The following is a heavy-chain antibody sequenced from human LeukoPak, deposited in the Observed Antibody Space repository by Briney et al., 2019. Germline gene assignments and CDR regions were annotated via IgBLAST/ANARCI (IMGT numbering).Heavy chain of an antibody. CDR3: AREPSGGYADY. CDR2: ISCYSGNT. Sequence: GASVKVSCKTSGYTFTSSVISWVRQAPGQGLEWMGWISCYSGNTKYAQKLQGRVTMTTDTSTSTVYMELRSLGSDDTAVYYCAREPSGGYADYWGQGTLVTVSS. J-gene: IGHJ4*02. V-gene: IGHV1-18*01. D-gene: IGHD3-22*01. CDR1: GYTFTSSV.